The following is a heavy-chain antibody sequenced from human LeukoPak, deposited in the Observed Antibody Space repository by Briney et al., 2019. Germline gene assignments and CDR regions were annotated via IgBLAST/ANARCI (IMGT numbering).Heavy chain of an antibody. CDR2: IRSKAYGGTT. J-gene: IGHJ3*02. CDR3: AKYIYDGSPLFDAFDI. CDR1: GFTFGDYA. Sequence: SGGSLRLSCTASGFTFGDYAMSWVRQAPGKGLEWVGFIRSKAYGGTTEYAASVKGRFTISRDDSKSIAYLQMNSLRAEDTAVYYCAKYIYDGSPLFDAFDIWGQGTMVTVSS. V-gene: IGHV3-49*04. D-gene: IGHD1-26*01.